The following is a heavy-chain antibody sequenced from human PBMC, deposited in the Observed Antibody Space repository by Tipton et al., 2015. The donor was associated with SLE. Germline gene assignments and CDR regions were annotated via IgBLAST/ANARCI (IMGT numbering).Heavy chain of an antibody. CDR2: INHSGRT. CDR1: GGSVSGHY. D-gene: IGHD6-13*01. CDR3: VRDIGSSWGFDY. Sequence: TLSLTCAVYGGSVSGHYWSWIRQPPGKGLEWIGEINHSGRTNYNPSLKSRVTISVDTSKNQFSLKLSSVTAADTAVYYCVRDIGSSWGFDYWGQGTLVTVSS. J-gene: IGHJ4*02. V-gene: IGHV4-34*01.